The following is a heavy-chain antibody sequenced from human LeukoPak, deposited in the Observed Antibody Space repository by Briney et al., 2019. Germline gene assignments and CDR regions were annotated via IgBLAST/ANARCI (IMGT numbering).Heavy chain of an antibody. CDR2: INPSGGST. V-gene: IGHV1-46*01. CDR1: GYTFTSYY. CDR3: ARVDLSSTMVDY. Sequence: ASVKVSCKASGYTFTSYYMHWVRQAPGQGLEWMGIINPSGGSTSYAQKFQGRVTITRNTSISTAYMELSSLRSEDTAVYYCARVDLSSTMVDYWGQGTLVTVSS. J-gene: IGHJ4*02. D-gene: IGHD6-13*01.